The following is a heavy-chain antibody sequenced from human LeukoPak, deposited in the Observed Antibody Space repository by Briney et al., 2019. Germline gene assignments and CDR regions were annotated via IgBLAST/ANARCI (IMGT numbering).Heavy chain of an antibody. CDR2: IKQDGREK. Sequence: GGTLRLSCAASGFTYSSYWMSWVRQAPGKGREGVTNIKQDGREKYYVDTVKGRFTISRDNAKNSLYLQMNSLRAEDTAVYYCARERPTVAYDYWGRGTLVTVSS. CDR1: GFTYSSYW. J-gene: IGHJ4*02. V-gene: IGHV3-7*01. D-gene: IGHD4-23*01. CDR3: ARERPTVAYDY.